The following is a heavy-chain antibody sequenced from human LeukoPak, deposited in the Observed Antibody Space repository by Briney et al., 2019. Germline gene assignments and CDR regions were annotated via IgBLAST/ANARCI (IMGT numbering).Heavy chain of an antibody. Sequence: SETLSLTCGVYGGSFSGYYWSWIRQSPGKGLEWIGKINHSGGTNYNPSLKSRLTISVDTSRNQFSLKLTSVTAADTAVYYCARECHYYDSSGYYVPGYFDLWGRGTLVTVS. CDR2: INHSGGT. D-gene: IGHD3-22*01. V-gene: IGHV4-34*01. J-gene: IGHJ2*01. CDR1: GGSFSGYY. CDR3: ARECHYYDSSGYYVPGYFDL.